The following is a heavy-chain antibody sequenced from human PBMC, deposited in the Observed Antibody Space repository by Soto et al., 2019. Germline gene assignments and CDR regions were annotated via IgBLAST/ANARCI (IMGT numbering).Heavy chain of an antibody. J-gene: IGHJ6*02. CDR1: GGTFNNYI. Sequence: QVQLVQSGAEVQKPGSSVKVSCKASGGTFNNYIITWVRQAPGQGLEWMGRIIPVLDVTYYAQRFQGRVTITADKSTSTAYMELGGLRSEDSAIYYCAKSLNPGSATSSYYAVDVWGQGTTVTVSS. D-gene: IGHD7-27*01. CDR2: IIPVLDVT. CDR3: AKSLNPGSATSSYYAVDV. V-gene: IGHV1-69*02.